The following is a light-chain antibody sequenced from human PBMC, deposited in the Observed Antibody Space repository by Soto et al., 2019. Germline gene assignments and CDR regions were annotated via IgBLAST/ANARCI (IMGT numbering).Light chain of an antibody. CDR1: QSLVSSAGNTY. CDR2: KIF. CDR3: MQGTHWPPWT. Sequence: DVVMTQSPLSLPVPLGQPASISCTSSQSLVSSAGNTYLTWFQQRPGQSPRRLIYKIFNRDSGVPDRFSGSGSGTNFTLKISRVEAEDVGVYYCMQGTHWPPWTLGQGTKVEIK. J-gene: IGKJ1*01. V-gene: IGKV2-30*01.